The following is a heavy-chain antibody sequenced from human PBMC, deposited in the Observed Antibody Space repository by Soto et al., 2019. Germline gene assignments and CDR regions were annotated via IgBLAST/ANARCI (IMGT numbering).Heavy chain of an antibody. CDR1: GYTFSSYF. V-gene: IGHV1-18*01. CDR3: ARELPPVDY. CDR2: IRAYNVNT. J-gene: IGHJ4*02. D-gene: IGHD2-15*01. Sequence: QVQLVQSGAEVEKPGASVKVSCKASGYTFSSYFITWVRQAPGEGLEWMGWIRAYNVNTNYAQNRKGRVNMTTDTSTSTAYKELRSLRSDDTAVEYCARELPPVDYWGQGTLFTVSS.